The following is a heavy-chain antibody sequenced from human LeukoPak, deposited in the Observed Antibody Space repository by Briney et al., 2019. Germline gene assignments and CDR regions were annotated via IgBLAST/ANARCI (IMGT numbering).Heavy chain of an antibody. Sequence: GGSLRLSCAASGFIFSSYSMNWVRQAPGKGLEWVSSISSSSSYIYYADSVKGRFTISRDNAKNSLYLQMNSLRAEDTAVYYCARVFWKGKDTAMAYDAFDIWGQGTMVTVSS. CDR1: GFIFSSYS. J-gene: IGHJ3*02. D-gene: IGHD5-18*01. V-gene: IGHV3-21*01. CDR3: ARVFWKGKDTAMAYDAFDI. CDR2: ISSSSSYI.